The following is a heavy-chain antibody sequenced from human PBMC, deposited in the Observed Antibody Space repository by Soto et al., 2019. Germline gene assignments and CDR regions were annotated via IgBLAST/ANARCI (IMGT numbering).Heavy chain of an antibody. CDR1: GYTCTSYG. Sequence: QVQLVQSGAEVKKPGASVKVSCKASGYTCTSYGISWVRQAPGQGLEWMGWISAYNANTNYAQKIQGRVTMTTATSSSQAYMEPRSLRSDDTAVYYCARDPPPMDVWGQGTTVTGSS. CDR2: ISAYNANT. J-gene: IGHJ6*02. CDR3: ARDPPPMDV. V-gene: IGHV1-18*01.